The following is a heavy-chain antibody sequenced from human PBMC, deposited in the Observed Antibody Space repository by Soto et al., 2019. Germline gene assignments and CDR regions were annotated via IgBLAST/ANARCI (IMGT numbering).Heavy chain of an antibody. J-gene: IGHJ6*02. D-gene: IGHD6-6*01. Sequence: PGGSLRLSCAASGFTFSSYAMSWVRQAPGKGLEWVSAISGGGGSTYYADSVKGRFTISRDNSKNTLYLQMNSLRAEDTAVYYCAKRRQFVQALGGMDVRGQGTTVTVPS. CDR1: GFTFSSYA. CDR2: ISGGGGST. V-gene: IGHV3-23*01. CDR3: AKRRQFVQALGGMDV.